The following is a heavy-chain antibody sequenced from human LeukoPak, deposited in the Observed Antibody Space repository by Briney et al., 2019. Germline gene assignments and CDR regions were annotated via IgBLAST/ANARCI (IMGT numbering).Heavy chain of an antibody. J-gene: IGHJ1*01. CDR2: ISYDGSNQ. D-gene: IGHD6-19*01. Sequence: PGGSLRLSCAASEFTFSSYAMHWVRQAPGKGLEWVAVISYDGSNQYYADSVKGRFTISRDNSKNTLYLQMNSLRAEDTAVYYCAREFIAVQQWLAGELCYWGQGTLVTVSS. CDR3: AREFIAVQQWLAGELCY. CDR1: EFTFSSYA. V-gene: IGHV3-30*04.